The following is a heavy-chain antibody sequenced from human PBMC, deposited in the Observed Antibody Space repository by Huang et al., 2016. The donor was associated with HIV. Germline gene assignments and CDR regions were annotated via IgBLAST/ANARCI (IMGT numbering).Heavy chain of an antibody. D-gene: IGHD4-4*01. CDR2: IIPVFGST. Sequence: QVQLVQSGTEVKKPGSSVRVSCKASGDIFTNYAITWVRQAPGQGLEWMGGIIPVFGSTNYAQRFQGRVTITADESTTTAYMQLSSLRSEDTAVYYCARGPRWLQFRYMDVWGKGTTVIVSS. CDR3: ARGPRWLQFRYMDV. V-gene: IGHV1-69*13. J-gene: IGHJ6*03. CDR1: GDIFTNYA.